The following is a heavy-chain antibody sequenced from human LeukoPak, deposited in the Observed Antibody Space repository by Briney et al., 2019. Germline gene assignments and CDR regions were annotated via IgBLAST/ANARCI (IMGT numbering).Heavy chain of an antibody. CDR3: AKGRGLGIVVVPAAPSDY. CDR2: ISGSGGST. CDR1: GFTFSSYA. Sequence: QSGGSLRLSCAASGFTFSSYAMSWVRQAPGKGLEWVSAISGSGGSTYYADSVKGRFTISRDNSKNTLYLQMSSLRAEDTAVYYCAKGRGLGIVVVPAAPSDYWGQGTLVTVSS. D-gene: IGHD2-2*01. V-gene: IGHV3-23*01. J-gene: IGHJ4*02.